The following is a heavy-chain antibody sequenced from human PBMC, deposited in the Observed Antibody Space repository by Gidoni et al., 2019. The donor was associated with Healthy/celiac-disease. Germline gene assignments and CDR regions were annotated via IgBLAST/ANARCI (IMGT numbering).Heavy chain of an antibody. D-gene: IGHD3-3*01. V-gene: IGHV3-9*01. CDR1: GFTFDDYA. CDR3: AKDNGVRFLEWLLDY. CDR2: ISWNSGSI. J-gene: IGHJ4*02. Sequence: EVQLVESGGGLVQPGRSLRLSCAASGFTFDDYAMPWVRQAPGKGLEWVSGISWNSGSIGYADSVKGRFTISRDNAKNSLYLQMNSLRAEDTALYYCAKDNGVRFLEWLLDYWGQGTLVTVSS.